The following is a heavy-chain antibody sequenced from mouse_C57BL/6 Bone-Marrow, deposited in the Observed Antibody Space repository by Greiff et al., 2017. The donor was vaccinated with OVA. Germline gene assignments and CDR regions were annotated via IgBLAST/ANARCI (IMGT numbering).Heavy chain of an antibody. CDR3: VWGGSTYYAMDY. D-gene: IGHD1-1*01. CDR1: GYTFTSYG. J-gene: IGHJ4*01. Sequence: QVQLQQSGAELARPGASVKLSCKASGYTFTSYGISWVKQRTGQGLEWIGEIYPRSGNTYYNEKFKGKATLTADKSSSTAYMELRSLTSEDSAVYFCVWGGSTYYAMDYWGQGTSVTVSS. V-gene: IGHV1-81*01. CDR2: IYPRSGNT.